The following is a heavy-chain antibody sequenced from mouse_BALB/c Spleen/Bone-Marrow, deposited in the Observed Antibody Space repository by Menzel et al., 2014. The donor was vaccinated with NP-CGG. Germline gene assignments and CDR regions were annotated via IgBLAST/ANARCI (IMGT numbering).Heavy chain of an antibody. CDR3: NAREARDY. J-gene: IGHJ4*01. CDR1: GFNIKDYY. CDR2: IDPENGDT. V-gene: IGHV14-4*02. Sequence: VQLQQSGAELVRSGASVKLSCTASGFNIKDYYMHWVKQRPEQGLEWIGWIDPENGDTEYAPKFQGKATMTAGTSSNTAYLQLSSLTSEDTAVYYCNAREARDYWGQGTSVTVSS.